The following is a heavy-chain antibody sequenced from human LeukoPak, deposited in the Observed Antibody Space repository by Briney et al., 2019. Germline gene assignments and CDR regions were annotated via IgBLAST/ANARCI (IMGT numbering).Heavy chain of an antibody. Sequence: MASETLSLTCAVYGGSFSGYYWSWIRQSPGKGLEWIGYIYYSGSTYYNPSLKSRVTISVDTSKNQFSLKLSSVTAADTAVYYCARDRPVTNGRRFDPWGQGTLVTVSS. V-gene: IGHV4-34*09. J-gene: IGHJ5*02. CDR3: ARDRPVTNGRRFDP. CDR1: GGSFSGYY. CDR2: IYYSGST. D-gene: IGHD4-17*01.